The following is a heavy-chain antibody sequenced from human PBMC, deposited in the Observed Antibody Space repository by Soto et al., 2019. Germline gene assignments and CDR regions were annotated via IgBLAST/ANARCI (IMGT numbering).Heavy chain of an antibody. J-gene: IGHJ6*02. CDR2: INPSSGET. CDR1: GYNFTGYY. Sequence: GASVKVFSRTSGYNFTGYYLHWVRQDPGQGGVELASINPSSGETYCAERLQGRVTMIMDTSIGTSYMGLRGLTSDETAEYYCAKGGARVAAGTRIYLYNVMDVWGQGTTVTVSS. V-gene: IGHV1-2*02. CDR3: AKGGARVAAGTRIYLYNVMDV. D-gene: IGHD6-13*01.